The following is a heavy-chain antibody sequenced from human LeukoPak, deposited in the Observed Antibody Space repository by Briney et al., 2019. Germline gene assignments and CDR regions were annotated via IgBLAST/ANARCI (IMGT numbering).Heavy chain of an antibody. J-gene: IGHJ4*02. D-gene: IGHD6-13*01. Sequence: PSETLSLTCTVSGGSISSYYWSWIRQPPGKGLEWIGYIYYSGTTNYNPSLKSRVTISVDTSKNQFSLKLSSVTAADTAVYYCARGVYIAAAQYAYWGQGTLVSVSS. CDR3: ARGVYIAAAQYAY. CDR2: IYYSGTT. V-gene: IGHV4-59*01. CDR1: GGSISSYY.